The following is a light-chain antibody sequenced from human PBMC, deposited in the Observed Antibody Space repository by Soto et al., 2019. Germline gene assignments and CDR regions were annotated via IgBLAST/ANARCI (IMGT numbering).Light chain of an antibody. CDR1: QSLLHSNGYNY. V-gene: IGKV2-28*01. J-gene: IGKJ4*01. Sequence: DIVMTQSPLSLPVTSGEPASISCRSSQSLLHSNGYNYLDWYLQKPGQSPQLLIYLGSNRASGVPDRFSGSGSGTDFTLKISRVEAEDVGVYYCQQRINWPLTFGGGTKVDIK. CDR2: LGS. CDR3: QQRINWPLT.